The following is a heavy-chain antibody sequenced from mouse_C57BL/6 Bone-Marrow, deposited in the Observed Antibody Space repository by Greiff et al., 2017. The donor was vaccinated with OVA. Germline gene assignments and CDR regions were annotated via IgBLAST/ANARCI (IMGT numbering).Heavy chain of an antibody. Sequence: EVKVVESGGGLVKPGGSLKLSCAASGFTFSDYGMHWVRQAPEKGLEWVAYISSGSSTIYYADTVKGRFTISRDNAKNTLFLQMNSLRSEDTAMYYCARAAGVPYAMDDWGQGTSVTVSS. D-gene: IGHD5-1*01. CDR3: ARAAGVPYAMDD. CDR2: ISSGSSTI. CDR1: GFTFSDYG. J-gene: IGHJ4*01. V-gene: IGHV5-17*01.